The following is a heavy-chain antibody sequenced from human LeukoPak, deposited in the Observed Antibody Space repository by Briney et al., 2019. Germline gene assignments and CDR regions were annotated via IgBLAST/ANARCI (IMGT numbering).Heavy chain of an antibody. CDR3: TRLPDILTGYDI. CDR2: IRSKTDNDAT. J-gene: IGHJ3*02. V-gene: IGHV3-73*01. D-gene: IGHD3-9*01. CDR1: GFTFGDYA. Sequence: GGSLRLSCTASGFTFGDYAMSWFRQAPGKGLEWVGRIRSKTDNDATAYAASVEGRFIISRDDSKNTAYLQMNSLKTEDTAVYYCTRLPDILTGYDIWGQGTMVTVSS.